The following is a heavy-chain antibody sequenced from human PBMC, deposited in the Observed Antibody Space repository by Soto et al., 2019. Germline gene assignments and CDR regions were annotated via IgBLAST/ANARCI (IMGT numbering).Heavy chain of an antibody. CDR1: GFTFTNAW. D-gene: IGHD2-21*01. V-gene: IGHV3-15*01. CDR2: VKSKSDGETT. J-gene: IGHJ4*02. CDR3: STDRRIESSDY. Sequence: EVQLVESGGGLVKPGESLRLSCAASGFTFTNAWMGWVRQAPGKGLEWVGRVKSKSDGETTDYAAPVKGRFTISRDDSKNPLYLQMNSLNAEDTGVYYCSTDRRIESSDYWGQGTLVTVSS.